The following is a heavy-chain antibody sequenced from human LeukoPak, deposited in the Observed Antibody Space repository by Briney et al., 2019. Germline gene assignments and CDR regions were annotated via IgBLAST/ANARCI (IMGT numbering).Heavy chain of an antibody. Sequence: EASVKVSCKASGYTFTSYGISWVRQAPGQGLEWMGWISAYNGNTNYAQKLQGRVTMTTDTSTSTAYMELRSLRSDDTAVYYCARVLHYDILTGYPWGDYFDYWGQGTLVTVSS. J-gene: IGHJ4*02. V-gene: IGHV1-18*04. CDR2: ISAYNGNT. CDR1: GYTFTSYG. D-gene: IGHD3-9*01. CDR3: ARVLHYDILTGYPWGDYFDY.